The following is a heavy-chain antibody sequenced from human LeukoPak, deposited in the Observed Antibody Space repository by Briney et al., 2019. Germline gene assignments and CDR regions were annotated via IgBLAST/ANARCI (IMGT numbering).Heavy chain of an antibody. CDR1: GYTFTSYD. D-gene: IGHD3-3*01. Sequence: ASVKVSCKASGYTFTSYDINWVRQATGQGLEWMGWMNPNSGNTGYAQKFQGRVTITRNTSISTAYMELSSLRSEDTAVYYCARRNGFWSGYHIDYWGQGTLVTVSS. CDR3: ARRNGFWSGYHIDY. CDR2: MNPNSGNT. J-gene: IGHJ4*02. V-gene: IGHV1-8*03.